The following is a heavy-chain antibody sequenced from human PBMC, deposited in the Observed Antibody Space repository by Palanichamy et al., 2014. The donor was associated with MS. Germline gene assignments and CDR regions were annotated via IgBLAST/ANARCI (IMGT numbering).Heavy chain of an antibody. J-gene: IGHJ4*02. Sequence: QVQLQESGPGLVKPSETLSLTCTVSGGSISSYYWSWIRQPAGKGLEWIGRIYTSGNTNYNPSLKSRVTMSVDTSKNQFSLKLNSVTAADTAVYYCARGHKDGSGSYGSLDYWGQGTLVTVSS. V-gene: IGHV4-4*07. CDR1: GGSISSYY. CDR2: IYTSGNT. CDR3: ARGHKDGSGSYGSLDY. D-gene: IGHD3-10*01.